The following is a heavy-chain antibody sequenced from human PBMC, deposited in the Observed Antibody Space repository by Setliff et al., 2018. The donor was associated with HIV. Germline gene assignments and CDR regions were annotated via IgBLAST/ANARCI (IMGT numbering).Heavy chain of an antibody. V-gene: IGHV4-39*01. CDR3: VGSTIAAAVYYYYYYMDV. J-gene: IGHJ6*03. D-gene: IGHD6-13*01. Sequence: LSLTCTVSGGSISSSSYYWGWIRQPPGKGLEWIGSIYYSGSTYANPSLKSRVTISVGTSKNQFSLNLSSVTAADTAVYYCVGSTIAAAVYYYYYYMDVWGKGTTVTVSS. CDR2: IYYSGST. CDR1: GGSISSSSYY.